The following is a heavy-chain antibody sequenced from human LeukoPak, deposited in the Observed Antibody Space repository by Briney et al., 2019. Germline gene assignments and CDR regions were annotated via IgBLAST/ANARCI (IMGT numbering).Heavy chain of an antibody. D-gene: IGHD6-13*01. CDR3: TRGWYEDYYFDY. CDR1: GFTFGEYA. V-gene: IGHV3-49*03. Sequence: PGGSLRLSCAVFGFTFGEYAMSWFRQAPGKGPEWVGVIRSNRHGGTVEYAASVKGRFIISRDDSKRIAYLQMNSLKTDDTAVYYCTRGWYEDYYFDYWGQGTLVTVSS. J-gene: IGHJ4*02. CDR2: IRSNRHGGTV.